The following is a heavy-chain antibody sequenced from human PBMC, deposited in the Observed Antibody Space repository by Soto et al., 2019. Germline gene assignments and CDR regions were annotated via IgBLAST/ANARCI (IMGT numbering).Heavy chain of an antibody. CDR3: ASFPGATITASGYYGMDV. J-gene: IGHJ6*02. D-gene: IGHD5-12*01. Sequence: QVQLVQSGAEVKKPGSSVKVSCKASGGTFSSYAISWVRQAPGQGLEWMGGIIPIFGTANYAQKFQGRVTITADESTSTAYMELSSLRSEDTAVYYCASFPGATITASGYYGMDVWGQGTTVTVSS. CDR2: IIPIFGTA. V-gene: IGHV1-69*01. CDR1: GGTFSSYA.